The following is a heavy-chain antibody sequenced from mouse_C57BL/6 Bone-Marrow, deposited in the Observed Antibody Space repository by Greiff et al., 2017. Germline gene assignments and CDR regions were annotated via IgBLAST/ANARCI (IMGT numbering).Heavy chain of an antibody. V-gene: IGHV1-36*01. D-gene: IGHD2-4*01. J-gene: IGHJ1*03. CDR2: VYPYNGGT. CDR1: GFTFTDYY. Sequence: VQLKESGPVLVKPGPSVKISCKASGFTFTDYYMHWVKQSHGKSLEWIGLVYPYNGGTSYNQKFKGKATLTVDTSSSTAYMELNSLTSEDSAVYYCARGLRRRDWYFDVWGTGTTVTVSS. CDR3: ARGLRRRDWYFDV.